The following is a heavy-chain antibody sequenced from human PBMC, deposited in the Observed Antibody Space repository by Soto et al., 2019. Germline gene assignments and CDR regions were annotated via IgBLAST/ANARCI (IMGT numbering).Heavy chain of an antibody. CDR1: GFTFSSYG. D-gene: IGHD6-13*01. Sequence: GGSLRLSCAASGFTFSSYGMHWVRQAPGKGLEWVAVIWYDGSNKYYADSVKGRFTISRDNSKNTLYLQMNSLRAEDTAVYYCAREYSSSWYSRYYYGMDVWGQGTTVTVSS. V-gene: IGHV3-33*01. J-gene: IGHJ6*02. CDR3: AREYSSSWYSRYYYGMDV. CDR2: IWYDGSNK.